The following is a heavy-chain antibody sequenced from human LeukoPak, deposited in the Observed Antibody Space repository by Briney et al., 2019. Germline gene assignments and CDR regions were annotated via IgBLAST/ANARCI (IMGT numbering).Heavy chain of an antibody. CDR2: INTDASGT. V-gene: IGHV3-74*01. CDR3: AGGPRGVAGTPFGY. D-gene: IGHD6-19*01. Sequence: GGSLRLSCAASGFTFSSYWMHWVRQAPGKGLVWVSRINTDASGTNSVDSVKGRFTTSSDNAKNTLYLQISSLRAEDTAVHYCAGGPRGVAGTPFGYWGQGTLVTVSS. J-gene: IGHJ4*02. CDR1: GFTFSSYW.